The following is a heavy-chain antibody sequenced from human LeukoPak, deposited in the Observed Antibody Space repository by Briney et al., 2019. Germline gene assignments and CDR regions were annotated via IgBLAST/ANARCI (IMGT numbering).Heavy chain of an antibody. CDR3: ASYEYSSSGLDY. V-gene: IGHV3-7*01. Sequence: ETLSLTCTVSGGSISSYYWSWVRQAPGKGLEWVANIKQDGSEKYYVDSVKGRFTISRDNAKNSLYLQINSLRAEDTAVYYCASYEYSSSGLDYWGQGTLVTVSS. CDR2: IKQDGSEK. J-gene: IGHJ4*02. D-gene: IGHD6-6*01. CDR1: GGSISSYY.